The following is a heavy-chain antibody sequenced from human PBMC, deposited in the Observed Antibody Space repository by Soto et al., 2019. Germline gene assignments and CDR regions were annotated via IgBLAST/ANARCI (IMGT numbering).Heavy chain of an antibody. CDR2: ISAHNGNT. CDR3: ARGRYGDY. J-gene: IGHJ4*02. V-gene: IGHV1-18*01. CDR1: GYTFTSYG. Sequence: QVHLVQSGAEVKKPGASVKVSCKASGYTFTSYGITWVRQAPGQGLEWMGWISAHNGNTDYAQKLQGRVIVTRDTSTSTAYMELRCLTSDDTAVYYCARGRYGDYWGQGALVTVSS. D-gene: IGHD1-1*01.